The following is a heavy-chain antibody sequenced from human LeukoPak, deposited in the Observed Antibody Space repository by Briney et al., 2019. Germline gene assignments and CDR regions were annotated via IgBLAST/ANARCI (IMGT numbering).Heavy chain of an antibody. J-gene: IGHJ3*02. CDR1: GFTFSRYG. Sequence: PGRSLRLSCAASGFTFSRYGMHWVRQAPGKGLEGVAVISYDGSNKYYGDSVKGRFTISRDNSKNTLYLQMNSLRAEDTAVYYCAKPLDSSGYCAFDIWGQGTMVTVSS. CDR2: ISYDGSNK. D-gene: IGHD3-22*01. CDR3: AKPLDSSGYCAFDI. V-gene: IGHV3-30*18.